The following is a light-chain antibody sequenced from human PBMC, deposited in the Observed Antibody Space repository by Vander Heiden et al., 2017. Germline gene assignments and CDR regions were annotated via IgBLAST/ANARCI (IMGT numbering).Light chain of an antibody. V-gene: IGLV4-69*01. CDR3: ATWGSGLNWV. CDR2: VISDGSQ. J-gene: IGLJ3*02. Sequence: QLVRTQPPSASASLAASLKLTCTLSSGDSNYGIEWHQQQQEKGPTYLMKVISDGSQIKGDGIADRFAGSSSGADRYLIISSLQSEDEGDYYCATWGSGLNWVFGGGTKLTVL. CDR1: SGDSNYG.